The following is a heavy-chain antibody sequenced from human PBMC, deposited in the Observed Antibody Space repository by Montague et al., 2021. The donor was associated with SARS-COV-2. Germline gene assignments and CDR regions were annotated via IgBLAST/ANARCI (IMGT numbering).Heavy chain of an antibody. CDR1: GFPFSSYA. D-gene: IGHD1-26*01. Sequence: SLSLSFSASGFPFSSYAMHWVRQAPGKGLEWVAVISYDGSNKYYADSVKGRFTISRDNSKNTLYLQMNSLGAEDTAVYYCAGELLAAFDIWGQGTMVTVSS. V-gene: IGHV3-30-3*01. J-gene: IGHJ3*02. CDR2: ISYDGSNK. CDR3: AGELLAAFDI.